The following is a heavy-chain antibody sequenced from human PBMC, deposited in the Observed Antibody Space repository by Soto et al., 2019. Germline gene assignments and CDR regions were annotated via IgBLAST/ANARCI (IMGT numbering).Heavy chain of an antibody. V-gene: IGHV3-23*01. CDR3: ARDSNYYPFWYYGMDV. CDR1: GFTFTGYV. D-gene: IGHD4-4*01. CDR2: ISGGGGST. Sequence: GGSLRLSCATSGFTFTGYVMSWVRQAPGKGLEWVAAISGGGGSTYYAASMKGRFTISRDNSMSTLSLQMNSLRAEDTAVYYCARDSNYYPFWYYGMDVWGQGTTVTVSS. J-gene: IGHJ6*02.